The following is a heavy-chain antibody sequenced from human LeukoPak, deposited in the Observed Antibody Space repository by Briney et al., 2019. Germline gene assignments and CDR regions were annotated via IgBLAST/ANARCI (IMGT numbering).Heavy chain of an antibody. CDR3: ARVGRRGYSYGSYYYMDV. V-gene: IGHV4-34*01. Sequence: SETLSLTCAVYGGSFSGYYWSWIRQPPGKGLEWIGEINHSGGTNYNPSLKSRVTISVDTSKNQFSLKLSSVTAADTAVYYCARVGRRGYSYGSYYYMDVWGKGTTVTVSS. CDR2: INHSGGT. D-gene: IGHD5-18*01. CDR1: GGSFSGYY. J-gene: IGHJ6*03.